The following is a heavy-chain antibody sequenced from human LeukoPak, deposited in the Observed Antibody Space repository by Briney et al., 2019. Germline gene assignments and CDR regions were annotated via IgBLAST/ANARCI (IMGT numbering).Heavy chain of an antibody. CDR1: GFTFSSYA. J-gene: IGHJ4*02. V-gene: IGHV3-30-3*01. D-gene: IGHD5-18*01. CDR2: ISYDGSNK. Sequence: GGSLRLSCAASGFTFSSYAMHWVRQAPGKGLEWVAVISYDGSNKYYADSVKGRFTISRDNSKNTLYLQMNSLRAEDTAVYYCARDQYPTEWAMVAAREGLIDYWGQGTLVTVSS. CDR3: ARDQYPTEWAMVAAREGLIDY.